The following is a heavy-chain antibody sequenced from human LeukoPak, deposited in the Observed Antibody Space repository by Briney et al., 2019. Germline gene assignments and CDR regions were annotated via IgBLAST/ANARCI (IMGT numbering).Heavy chain of an antibody. D-gene: IGHD5-12*01. V-gene: IGHV5-10-1*01. J-gene: IGHJ4*02. CDR3: ARHGVYSGYDPIWGLAAANY. Sequence: AESLQISWKGSGSIFTSYWISWVRQMPGKGLEWMGRIDPSDSYTNYSPSFQGHVTISADKSISTAYLQWSSLKASDTAMYYCARHGVYSGYDPIWGLAAANYWGQGTLVTVSS. CDR2: IDPSDSYT. CDR1: GSIFTSYW.